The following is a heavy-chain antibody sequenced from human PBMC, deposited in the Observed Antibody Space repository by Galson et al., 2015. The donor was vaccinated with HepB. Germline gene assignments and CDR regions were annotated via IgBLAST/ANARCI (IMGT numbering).Heavy chain of an antibody. J-gene: IGHJ4*02. CDR2: IYSGGST. V-gene: IGHV3-66*01. D-gene: IGHD5-24*01. CDR1: GFTVSSNY. Sequence: SLRLSCAASGFTVSSNYMSWVRQAPGKGLEWVSVIYSGGSTYYADSVKGRFTISRDNSKNTLYLQMNSLRAEDTAVYYCARAVPRDGNYFDYWGQGTLVTVSS. CDR3: ARAVPRDGNYFDY.